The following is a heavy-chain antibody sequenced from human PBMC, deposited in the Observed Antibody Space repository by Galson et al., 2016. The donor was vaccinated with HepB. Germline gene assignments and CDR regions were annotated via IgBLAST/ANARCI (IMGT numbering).Heavy chain of an antibody. V-gene: IGHV4-39*01. D-gene: IGHD3-10*01. CDR2: IHYSGSA. Sequence: SETLSLTCTVSGGSISGSSYYWGWIRQPPGKGLEWIGSIHYSGSAYYNPSLKSRVTMSVDTSKNQFSLRLTSVTAADTAVYYCATQKLLWFGEGDFWGQGTLVTVSS. CDR3: ATQKLLWFGEGDF. J-gene: IGHJ4*02. CDR1: GGSISGSSYY.